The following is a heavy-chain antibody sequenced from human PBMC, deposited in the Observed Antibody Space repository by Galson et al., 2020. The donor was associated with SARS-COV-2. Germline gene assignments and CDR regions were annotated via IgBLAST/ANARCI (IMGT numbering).Heavy chain of an antibody. CDR1: GGSISSSSYY. V-gene: IGHV4-39*01. CDR3: ARQEAAAGRRSYGNWFDP. Sequence: SETLSLTCTVSGGSISSSSYYWGWIRQPPGKGLEWIGSIYYSGSTYYNPSLKSRVTISVDTSKNQFSLKLSSVTAADTAVYYCARQEAAAGRRSYGNWFDPWGQGTLVTVSS. D-gene: IGHD6-13*01. J-gene: IGHJ5*02. CDR2: IYYSGST.